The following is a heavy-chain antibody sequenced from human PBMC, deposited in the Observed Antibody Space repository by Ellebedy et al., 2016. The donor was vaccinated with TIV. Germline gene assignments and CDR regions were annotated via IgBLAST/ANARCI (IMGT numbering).Heavy chain of an antibody. Sequence: ASVKVSCXASGYTFTSFDINWVRQATGQGLEWMGWMNPNSGNAGYAQKFQGRVPMTRNTSISTAYMELSSLRSEDTAVYYCARLVRVVPADMEDYYYGLDVWGQGTTVTVSS. J-gene: IGHJ6*02. D-gene: IGHD2-2*01. CDR2: MNPNSGNA. CDR3: ARLVRVVPADMEDYYYGLDV. V-gene: IGHV1-8*01. CDR1: GYTFTSFD.